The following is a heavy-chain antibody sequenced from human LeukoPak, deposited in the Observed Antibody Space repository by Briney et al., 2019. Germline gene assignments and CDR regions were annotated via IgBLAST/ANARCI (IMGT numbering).Heavy chain of an antibody. Sequence: ASVEVSCKASGYTFSNYYMHWVRQAPGQGLEWMGIINPSGGNTIYAQKFQGRVTMTRDTSTSTVYMEVSSLRSEDTAVYYCARGGWVPAAATDYWGQGTLVPVSS. J-gene: IGHJ4*02. D-gene: IGHD6-13*01. CDR3: ARGGWVPAAATDY. CDR1: GYTFSNYY. V-gene: IGHV1-46*03. CDR2: INPSGGNT.